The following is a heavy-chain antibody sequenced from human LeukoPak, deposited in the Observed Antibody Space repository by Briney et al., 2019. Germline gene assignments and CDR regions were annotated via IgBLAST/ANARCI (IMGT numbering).Heavy chain of an antibody. CDR2: IYWDDDK. CDR3: AHSPRAAAGNNWFDP. Sequence: ESGPTLVKPTQTLTLTCTFSGFSLSTSGVGVGWIRQPPGKALKWLALIYWDDDKRYSPSLKSRLTITKDTSKNQVVLTMTNMDPVDTATYYCAHSPRAAAGNNWFDPWGQGTLVTVSS. CDR1: GFSLSTSGVG. V-gene: IGHV2-5*02. J-gene: IGHJ5*02. D-gene: IGHD6-13*01.